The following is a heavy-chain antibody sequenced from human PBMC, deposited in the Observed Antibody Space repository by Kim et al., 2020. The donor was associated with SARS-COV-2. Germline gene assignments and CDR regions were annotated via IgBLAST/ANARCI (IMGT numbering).Heavy chain of an antibody. D-gene: IGHD1-26*01. CDR1: GFTFTSDW. Sequence: GGSLRLSCAASGFTFTSDWMSWVRQAPGKGLEWVAKIKEDGSERYYVYSVEGRFTISRDNAKNSLYLQMNSLRAEDTGVYYCARDRSYSLDYWGQGTLVTVCS. V-gene: IGHV3-7*01. CDR3: ARDRSYSLDY. CDR2: IKEDGSER. J-gene: IGHJ4*02.